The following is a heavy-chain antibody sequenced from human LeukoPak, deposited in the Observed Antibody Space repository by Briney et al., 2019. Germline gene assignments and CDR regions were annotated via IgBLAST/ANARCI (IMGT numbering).Heavy chain of an antibody. V-gene: IGHV4-59*05. CDR3: ARILCSGKSCYSGY. Sequence: SETLSLTCTVSGGSISSYYWSWIRQPPGKGLEWIGSIYYSGSAYYNPSLKSRVTISVDTSKNQFSLKLSSVTAADTAVYYCARILCSGKSCYSGYWGQGTLVTVSS. CDR2: IYYSGSA. J-gene: IGHJ4*02. D-gene: IGHD2-15*01. CDR1: GGSISSYY.